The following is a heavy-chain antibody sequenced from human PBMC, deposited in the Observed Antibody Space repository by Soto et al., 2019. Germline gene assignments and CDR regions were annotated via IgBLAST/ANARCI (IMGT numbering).Heavy chain of an antibody. D-gene: IGHD6-13*01. CDR3: VKDMGQAAVGIRYPYGLDV. Sequence: PGGSLRLSCSGSGFTVSSFGMHWARQAPGKGLEHVSTLSSNGIGTYYADSVKGRFTFSRDTSKNTLYLQMSSLRTEDTAVYYCVKDMGQAAVGIRYPYGLDVWGLGTTVTVSS. J-gene: IGHJ6*02. V-gene: IGHV3-64D*06. CDR2: LSSNGIGT. CDR1: GFTVSSFG.